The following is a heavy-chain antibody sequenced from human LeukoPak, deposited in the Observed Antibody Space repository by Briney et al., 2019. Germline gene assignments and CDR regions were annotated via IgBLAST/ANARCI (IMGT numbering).Heavy chain of an antibody. CDR2: INSDGSRT. J-gene: IGHJ5*02. CDR3: ARDHSITWYGWFDP. V-gene: IGHV3-74*01. D-gene: IGHD6-13*01. Sequence: GGSLRLSCAASGFTFSNYWIHWVRQAPGKGLVWVSSINSDGSRTTYAESVKGRFSIFRDNARNTLYLQMNSLRAEDTAVYYCARDHSITWYGWFDPWGQGTLVTVSS. CDR1: GFTFSNYW.